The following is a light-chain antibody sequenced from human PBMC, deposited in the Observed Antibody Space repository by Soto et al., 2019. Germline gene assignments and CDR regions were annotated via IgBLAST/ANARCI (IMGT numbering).Light chain of an antibody. V-gene: IGKV1-5*01. CDR1: QGINNW. J-gene: IGKJ1*01. CDR3: QQYKSYWT. Sequence: DIQMTQSPSSVSASVGDRVTITCRASQGINNWLAWYQQKPGKAPELLISDASSLETGVPSRFSGSGSGTEFTLTINSLQPDDFATYYCQQYKSYWTFGQGTKVDIK. CDR2: DAS.